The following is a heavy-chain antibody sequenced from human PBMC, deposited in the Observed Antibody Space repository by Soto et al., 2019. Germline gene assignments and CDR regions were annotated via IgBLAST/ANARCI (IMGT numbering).Heavy chain of an antibody. D-gene: IGHD2-21*02. J-gene: IGHJ4*02. V-gene: IGHV1-2*02. CDR1: GYTFTSYY. CDR2: INPNSGDT. Sequence: QAQLVQSGAEVKKPGASVKVSCEASGYTFTSYYMHWVRQVPGQGLEWMGWINPNSGDTKYAQKFRGRVTMTRDTSITTAYMEVKMLTSDDTAVYYCARQLAYCGGDCFTEPVDYWGQGTLVTVSS. CDR3: ARQLAYCGGDCFTEPVDY.